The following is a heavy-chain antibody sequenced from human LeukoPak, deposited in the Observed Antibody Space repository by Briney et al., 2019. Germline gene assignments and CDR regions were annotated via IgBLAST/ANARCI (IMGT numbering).Heavy chain of an antibody. CDR1: GYTFTSYG. CDR3: VRDKYMDV. V-gene: IGHV1-2*02. Sequence: ASVKVSCKASGYTFTSYGISWVRQAPGQGLEWMGWINPNSGGTNYAQKFQGRVTMTRDTSISTAYMELSRLTSDDTAVYYCVRDKYMDVWGKGTTVTVSS. J-gene: IGHJ6*04. CDR2: INPNSGGT.